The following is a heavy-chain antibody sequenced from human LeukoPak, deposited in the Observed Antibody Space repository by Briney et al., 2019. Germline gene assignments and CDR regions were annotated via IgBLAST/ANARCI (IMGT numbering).Heavy chain of an antibody. J-gene: IGHJ6*04. CDR3: ARVDATLGDGMDV. Sequence: GGSLRLSCAASGFTFSSYEMNWVRQAPGKGLEWVSYISSSGSTIYYADSVKGRFTISRDNAKNSLCLQMNSLRAEDTAVYYCARVDATLGDGMDVWGKGTTVTVSS. D-gene: IGHD5-12*01. CDR2: ISSSGSTI. CDR1: GFTFSSYE. V-gene: IGHV3-48*03.